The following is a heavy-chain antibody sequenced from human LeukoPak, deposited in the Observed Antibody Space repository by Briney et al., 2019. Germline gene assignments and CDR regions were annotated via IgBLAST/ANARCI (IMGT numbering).Heavy chain of an antibody. V-gene: IGHV3-23*01. CDR3: ANDQSVVPAAIHGH. J-gene: IGHJ4*02. Sequence: GGSLRLSCAVSGITLSNYGMSWVRQAPGKGLEWVAGISGSGGGTVYADSVKGRFTISRDNPKNTLYLQMNSLRAEDTAVYYCANDQSVVPAAIHGHWGQGTLVTVSS. D-gene: IGHD2-2*02. CDR1: GITLSNYG. CDR2: ISGSGGGT.